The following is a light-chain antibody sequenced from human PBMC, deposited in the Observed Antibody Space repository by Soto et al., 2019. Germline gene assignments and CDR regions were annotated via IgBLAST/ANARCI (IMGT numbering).Light chain of an antibody. CDR3: QQYDTNTPYT. V-gene: IGKV1-5*03. Sequence: DIQLTQSPSTVYASVGDRVTITCRASQAITNWMAWYQQKPGKAPKLLIYRASTLERGVPSRFSGSGSGKEFTLAISGLQSDGCGPYYCQQYDTNTPYTFGQGSRLEI. J-gene: IGKJ2*01. CDR2: RAS. CDR1: QAITNW.